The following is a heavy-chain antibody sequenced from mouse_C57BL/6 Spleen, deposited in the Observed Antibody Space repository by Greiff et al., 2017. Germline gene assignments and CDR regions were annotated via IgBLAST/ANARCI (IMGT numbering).Heavy chain of an antibody. CDR1: GFTFSSYG. CDR2: ISSGGSYT. V-gene: IGHV5-6*01. D-gene: IGHD2-4*01. CDR3: ARQGLRRGDWDFDV. J-gene: IGHJ1*03. Sequence: EVQGVESGGDLVKPGGSLKLSCAASGFTFSSYGMSWVRQTPDKRLEWVATISSGGSYTYYPDSVKGRFTISRDNAKNTLYLQMSSLKSEDTAMYYCARQGLRRGDWDFDVWGTGTTVTVSS.